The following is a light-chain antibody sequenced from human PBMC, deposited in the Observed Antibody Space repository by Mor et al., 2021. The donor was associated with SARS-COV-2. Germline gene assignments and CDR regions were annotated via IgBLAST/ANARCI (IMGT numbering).Light chain of an antibody. Sequence: ARITCTGDALPDQYAYWYQQKPGQAPVVVIYKDSERPSGIPERFSGSSSGTTVTLTISGVQAEDEADYFCQSADNSGTFVFG. V-gene: IGLV3-25*03. J-gene: IGLJ1*01. CDR3: QSADNSGTFV. CDR2: KDS. CDR1: ALPDQY.